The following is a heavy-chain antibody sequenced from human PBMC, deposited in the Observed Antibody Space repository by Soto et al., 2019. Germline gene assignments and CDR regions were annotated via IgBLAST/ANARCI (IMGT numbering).Heavy chain of an antibody. CDR3: ARHAPPIRYLTNRLFRTDY. CDR1: GGSISSSSYY. Sequence: QLQLQESGPGLVKPSETLSLTCTVSGGSISSSSYYWGWIRQPPGKGLEWIGSIYYSGSTYYNPSLKSRVTISVDTSKNQFSLKLSSVTAADTAVYYCARHAPPIRYLTNRLFRTDYWGQGTLVTVSS. V-gene: IGHV4-39*01. CDR2: IYYSGST. D-gene: IGHD3-9*01. J-gene: IGHJ4*02.